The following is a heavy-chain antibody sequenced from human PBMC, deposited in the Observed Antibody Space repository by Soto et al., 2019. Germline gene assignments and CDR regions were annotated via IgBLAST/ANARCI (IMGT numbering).Heavy chain of an antibody. CDR2: ISYDGSNK. D-gene: IGHD3-22*01. CDR1: GFTFSSYG. CDR3: AKDRPPFITAAFDI. J-gene: IGHJ3*02. V-gene: IGHV3-30*18. Sequence: QVQLVESGGGVVQPGRSLRLSCAASGFTFSSYGMHWVRQAPGKGLEWVAVISYDGSNKYYADSVKGRFTISRDNSKNTLYLQMNSLSAEDTAVYYCAKDRPPFITAAFDIWGQGPMVTVSS.